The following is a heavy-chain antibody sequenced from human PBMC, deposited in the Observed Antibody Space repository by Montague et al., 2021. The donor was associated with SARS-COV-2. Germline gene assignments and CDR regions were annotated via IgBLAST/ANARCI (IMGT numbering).Heavy chain of an antibody. J-gene: IGHJ3*01. CDR1: RGSFSNYY. CDR3: ARGRPVQGSFRHFGSFSSGALDF. CDR2: INQGGAP. D-gene: IGHD3-9*01. V-gene: IGHV4-34*01. Sequence: SETLSLTCAVSRGSFSNYYWTWIRQSPGKGLEWFGEINQGGAPNYTPSLKSRVTISLDTSKKKISLKLNSVTVADTAVFFCARGRPVQGSFRHFGSFSSGALDFWAQGSLVIVSS.